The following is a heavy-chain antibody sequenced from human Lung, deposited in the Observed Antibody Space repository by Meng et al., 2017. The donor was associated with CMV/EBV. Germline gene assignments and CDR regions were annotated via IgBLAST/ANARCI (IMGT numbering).Heavy chain of an antibody. D-gene: IGHD5-18*01. Sequence: ASVKVSXKASGYTFTGYYMHWVRQAPGQGLEWMGWINPNSGGTNYAQKFQGRVTMTRDTSISIAYMELSRLRSDDTAVYYCAGVSERAMVYYFDYWGQGTLVTFSS. CDR1: GYTFTGYY. V-gene: IGHV1-2*02. CDR2: INPNSGGT. CDR3: AGVSERAMVYYFDY. J-gene: IGHJ4*02.